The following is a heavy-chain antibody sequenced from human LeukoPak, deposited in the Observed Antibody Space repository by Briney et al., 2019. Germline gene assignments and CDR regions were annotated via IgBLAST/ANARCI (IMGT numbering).Heavy chain of an antibody. J-gene: IGHJ4*02. V-gene: IGHV4-59*01. D-gene: IGHD3-10*01. CDR2: IYNSGST. CDR1: GDSFSYFY. Sequence: SETLSLTCTVSGDSFSYFYWSWIRQHPGKGLEWIGYIYNSGSTNYNPSLTSRVTISLDTSKNQFSLKLSSVTAADTAVYYCARSRYSTGTYYFDYWGQGTLVTVSS. CDR3: ARSRYSTGTYYFDY.